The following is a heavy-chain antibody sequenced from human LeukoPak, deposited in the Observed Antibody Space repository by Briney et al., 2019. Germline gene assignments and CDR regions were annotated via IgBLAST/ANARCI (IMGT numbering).Heavy chain of an antibody. D-gene: IGHD4-23*01. CDR1: GFTFSSYW. Sequence: PGGSLRLSCAASGFTFSSYWMHWVRQAPGKGLVWVSRINSDESSTSYTDSVKGRFTISRDNAKNTLYLQMNSLRAEDTAVYYCARGTTVITFDYWSQGTLVTVSS. CDR3: ARGTTVITFDY. CDR2: INSDESST. V-gene: IGHV3-74*01. J-gene: IGHJ4*02.